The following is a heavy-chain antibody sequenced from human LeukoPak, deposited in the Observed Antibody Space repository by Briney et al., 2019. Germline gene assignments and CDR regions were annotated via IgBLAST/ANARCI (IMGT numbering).Heavy chain of an antibody. V-gene: IGHV4-59*12. J-gene: IGHJ4*02. D-gene: IGHD1-1*01. CDR1: GDSISSYY. Sequence: SETLSLTCTVSGDSISSYYWSWIRQPPGKGLEWIGYIYYSGSTNYNPSLKSRVTISVDMSKNQFSLRLNSVTAADTAVYYCARDEGYTTGFDRDYWGQGTLVTVSS. CDR3: ARDEGYTTGFDRDY. CDR2: IYYSGST.